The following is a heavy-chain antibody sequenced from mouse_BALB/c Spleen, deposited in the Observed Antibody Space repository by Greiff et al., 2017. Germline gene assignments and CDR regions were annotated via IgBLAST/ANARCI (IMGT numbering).Heavy chain of an antibody. J-gene: IGHJ4*01. CDR2: ISDGGSYT. V-gene: IGHV5-4*02. D-gene: IGHD4-1*02. Sequence: EVQLVESGGGLVKPGGSLKLSCAASGFTFSDYYMYWVRQTPEKRLEWVATISDGGSYTYYPDSVKGRFTISRDNAKNNLYLQMSSLKSEDTAMYYCARDAQLGRAMDYWGQGTSVTVSS. CDR3: ARDAQLGRAMDY. CDR1: GFTFSDYY.